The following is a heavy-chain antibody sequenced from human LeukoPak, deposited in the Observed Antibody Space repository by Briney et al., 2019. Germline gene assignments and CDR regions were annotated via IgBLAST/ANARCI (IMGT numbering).Heavy chain of an antibody. D-gene: IGHD2-15*01. V-gene: IGHV4-39*01. J-gene: IGHJ4*02. CDR1: GGSISSSSYY. CDR2: IYYSGST. Sequence: PSETLSLTCTVSGGSISSSSYYWGWIRQPPGKGLEWIGSIYYSGSTYYNPSLKSRVTISVDTSKNQFSLKLSSVTAADTAVYYCARHAGGCYWYYFDYWGQGTLVTVSS. CDR3: ARHAGGCYWYYFDY.